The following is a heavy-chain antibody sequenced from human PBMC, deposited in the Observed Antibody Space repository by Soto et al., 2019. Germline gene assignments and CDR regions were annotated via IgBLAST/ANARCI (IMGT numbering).Heavy chain of an antibody. D-gene: IGHD6-13*01. CDR1: GDSITSYF. CDR3: ARSPGYSSSGGVLEF. CDR2: IFYTGTT. J-gene: IGHJ4*02. Sequence: QVQLQESGPGLVKPSETLSLTCTVSGDSITSYFWSWVRQPSGKGLEWIGYIFYTGTTNYNPSLDIRVSISVDASKKQFSLKLRSLTAADAAVYYCARSPGYSSSGGVLEFWGQGILVTVSS. V-gene: IGHV4-59*08.